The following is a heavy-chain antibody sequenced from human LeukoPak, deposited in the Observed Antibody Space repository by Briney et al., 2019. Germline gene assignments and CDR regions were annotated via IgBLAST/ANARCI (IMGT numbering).Heavy chain of an antibody. J-gene: IGHJ4*02. Sequence: PSQTLSLTCAVSGGSISSGGYSWSWIRQPPGKGLEWIGYIYHSGSTYYNPSLKSRVTISVDRSKNQFSLKLSSVTAADTAVYYCARVGDYALKDWGQGTLVTVSS. D-gene: IGHD3-16*01. V-gene: IGHV4-30-2*01. CDR1: GGSISSGGYS. CDR2: IYHSGST. CDR3: ARVGDYALKD.